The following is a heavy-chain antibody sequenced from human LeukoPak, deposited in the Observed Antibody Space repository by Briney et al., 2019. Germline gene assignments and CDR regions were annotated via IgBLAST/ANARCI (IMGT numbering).Heavy chain of an antibody. Sequence: PSETLSLTCAVYGGSFSGYYWSWIRQPPGKGLEWIGETNHSGSTNYNPSLKSRVTISVDTSKNQFSLKLSSVTAADTAVYYCARDRYFDWLEFDYWGQGTLVTVSS. CDR3: ARDRYFDWLEFDY. V-gene: IGHV4-34*01. CDR2: TNHSGST. J-gene: IGHJ4*02. D-gene: IGHD3-9*01. CDR1: GGSFSGYY.